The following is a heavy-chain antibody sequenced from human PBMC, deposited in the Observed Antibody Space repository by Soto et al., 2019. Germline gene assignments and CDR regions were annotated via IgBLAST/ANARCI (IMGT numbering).Heavy chain of an antibody. CDR2: ISYDGSNK. Sequence: GGSLRLSCAASGFTFSSYGMHWVRQAPGKGLEWVAVISYDGSNKYYADSVKGRFTISRDNSRNTLYLQMNSLRAEDTAVYYCARSGTAVAPSEWGQGTMVTVS. J-gene: IGHJ4*02. D-gene: IGHD6-19*01. V-gene: IGHV3-30*03. CDR3: ARSGTAVAPSE. CDR1: GFTFSSYG.